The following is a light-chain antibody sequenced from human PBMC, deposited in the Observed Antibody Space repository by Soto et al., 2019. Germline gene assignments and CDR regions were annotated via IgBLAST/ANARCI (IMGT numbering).Light chain of an antibody. Sequence: QSVLTQPASVSGSPGQSITISCTGTSSDVGGYNYVSWYQHHPGKAPKLLIYDVSNRPSGVCNRFSGSKSDNTASLTISGLQPEDEADYYCSSYTTSNTRQIVFGTGTKLTVL. CDR1: SSDVGGYNY. V-gene: IGLV2-14*03. J-gene: IGLJ1*01. CDR2: DVS. CDR3: SSYTTSNTRQIV.